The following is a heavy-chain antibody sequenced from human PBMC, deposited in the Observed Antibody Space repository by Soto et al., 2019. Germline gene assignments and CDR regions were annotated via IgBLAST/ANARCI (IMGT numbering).Heavy chain of an antibody. Sequence: GESLKISCKGSGYSFAGYWITWVRQKPGKGLEWMGRIDPSDSQTYYSPSFRGHVTISVTKSITTVFLQWSSLRASDTAMYYCARDRVVVAANPYYYYGMDVWGQGPTVTVSS. D-gene: IGHD2-15*01. J-gene: IGHJ6*02. V-gene: IGHV5-10-1*01. CDR2: IDPSDSQT. CDR1: GYSFAGYW. CDR3: ARDRVVVAANPYYYYGMDV.